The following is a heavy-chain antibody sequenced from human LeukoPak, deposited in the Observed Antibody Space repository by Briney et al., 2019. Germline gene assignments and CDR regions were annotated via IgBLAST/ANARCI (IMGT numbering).Heavy chain of an antibody. CDR2: IDPESGDT. CDR3: ARSLCRGSCPGNP. D-gene: IGHD2-15*01. CDR1: GYRFIGFY. V-gene: IGHV1-2*02. Sequence: ASVKVSCKASGYRFIGFYIHWVGEAPGQGLEWMGWIDPESGDTRYAEKFQGKVTMTRDTSISTAYMELSSLRSDDTAMYYCARSLCRGSCPGNPWGQGTLITVSS. J-gene: IGHJ5*02.